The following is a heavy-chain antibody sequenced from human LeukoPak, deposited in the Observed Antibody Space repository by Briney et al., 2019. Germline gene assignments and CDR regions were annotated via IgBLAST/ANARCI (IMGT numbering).Heavy chain of an antibody. CDR2: IYPGDSDT. D-gene: IGHD1-26*01. CDR3: ARLVGATPVDY. J-gene: IGHJ4*02. CDR1: GYSFTSSW. Sequence: GEFLRISCKGSGYSFTSSWTGWLRQLPGKGREWMGIIYPGDSDTRYSPSFQGQVTISADKSISTAYLQWSSLKASDTAMYYCARLVGATPVDYWGQGTLVTVSS. V-gene: IGHV5-51*01.